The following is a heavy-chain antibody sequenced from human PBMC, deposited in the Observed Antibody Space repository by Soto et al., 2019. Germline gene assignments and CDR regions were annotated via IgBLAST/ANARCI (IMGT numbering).Heavy chain of an antibody. CDR2: INGGRS. D-gene: IGHD2-2*01. J-gene: IGHJ5*02. V-gene: IGHV3-23*01. CDR1: GITFSRYD. Sequence: EVQLLESGGGLVQPGGSLRLSCEASGITFSRYDMSWVRQAPGKGLEWVSAINGGRSFYGDSVEGRFTVSWDNSKNTLYLQMNSLRVEDTAIYYCATHAGDLWGQGTLVTVSS. CDR3: ATHAGDL.